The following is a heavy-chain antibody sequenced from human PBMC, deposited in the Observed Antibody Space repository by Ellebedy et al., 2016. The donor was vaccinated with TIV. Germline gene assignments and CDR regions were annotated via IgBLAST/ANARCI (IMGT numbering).Heavy chain of an antibody. V-gene: IGHV1-58*02. J-gene: IGHJ4*02. CDR3: ASQVGATAFDY. D-gene: IGHD1-26*01. CDR1: GFTFTSSA. CDR2: IVVGSGNT. Sequence: ASVKVSCKASGFTFTSSAMQWVRQARGQRLEWIGWIVVGSGNTNYAQKFQGRVTMTRDTSTSTVYMELSSLRSEDTAVYYCASQVGATAFDYWGQGTLVTVSS.